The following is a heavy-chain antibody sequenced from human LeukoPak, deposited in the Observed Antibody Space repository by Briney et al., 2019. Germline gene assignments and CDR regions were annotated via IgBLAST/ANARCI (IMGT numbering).Heavy chain of an antibody. CDR1: GFSVSSNH. D-gene: IGHD2-8*02. Sequence: GGSLRLSCAASGFSVSSNHLTWVRQAPGKGLEWVSVIYSGGSTYYADSVKGRCTISRDNSKNTLYLQMNSLRAEDTAVYYCARVAGGAFDIWGQGTMVTVSS. CDR2: IYSGGST. V-gene: IGHV3-66*01. J-gene: IGHJ3*02. CDR3: ARVAGGAFDI.